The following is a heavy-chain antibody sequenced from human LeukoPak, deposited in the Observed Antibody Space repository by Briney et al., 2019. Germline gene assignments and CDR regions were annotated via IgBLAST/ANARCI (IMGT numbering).Heavy chain of an antibody. D-gene: IGHD3-16*01. V-gene: IGHV4-59*01. J-gene: IGHJ6*03. CDR2: IYYSGST. CDR3: ARRGVYYYMDV. Sequence: SETLSLTCTDSGGSISSYYWSWIRQPPGKGLEWIGYIYYSGSTNYNPSLKSRVTISVDTSKNQFSLKLSSVTAADTAVYYCARRGVYYYMDVWGKGTTVTVSS. CDR1: GGSISSYY.